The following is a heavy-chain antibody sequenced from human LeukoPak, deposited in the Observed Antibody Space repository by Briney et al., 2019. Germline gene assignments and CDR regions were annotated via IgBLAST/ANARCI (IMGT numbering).Heavy chain of an antibody. CDR3: AKESVTDGTFIDY. CDR1: GFTFDDYA. CDR2: ISGDGGST. V-gene: IGHV3-43*02. Sequence: GGSLRLSCAASGFTFDDYAMHWVRQAPGKGLEWVSFISGDGGSTYYADSVKGRFTISRDNSKNSLYLHMNSLRTEDTALYYCAKESVTDGTFIDYGGQGTLVTVSS. D-gene: IGHD3-16*01. J-gene: IGHJ4*02.